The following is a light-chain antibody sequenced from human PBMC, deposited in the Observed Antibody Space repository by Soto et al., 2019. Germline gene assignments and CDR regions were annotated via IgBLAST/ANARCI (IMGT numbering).Light chain of an antibody. J-gene: IGKJ2*01. CDR1: QSLLYSDGNTY. V-gene: IGKV2-30*01. Sequence: DVVVTQSPLSLPVTLGQPASISCRSSQSLLYSDGNTYFHWFHQRPGQSPRRLIYKVSNRDSGVPDRFSGSGSGTDFTLKISRVEAEDVGVYYCMQGSHWPYTFVQGTKLEIK. CDR2: KVS. CDR3: MQGSHWPYT.